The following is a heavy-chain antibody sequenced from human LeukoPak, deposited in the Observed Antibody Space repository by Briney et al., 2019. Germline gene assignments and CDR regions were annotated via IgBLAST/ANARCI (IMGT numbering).Heavy chain of an antibody. CDR2: INHSGST. CDR3: ARSRQLGETFDY. V-gene: IGHV4-34*01. CDR1: GGSFSGYY. Sequence: SETLSLTCAVYGGSFSGYYWSWIRQPPGKGLEWIGEINHSGSTNYNPSLKSRVTISVDTSKNQFSLQLNSVTPEDTAVYYCARSRQLGETFDYWGQGTLVTVSS. J-gene: IGHJ4*02. D-gene: IGHD1-1*01.